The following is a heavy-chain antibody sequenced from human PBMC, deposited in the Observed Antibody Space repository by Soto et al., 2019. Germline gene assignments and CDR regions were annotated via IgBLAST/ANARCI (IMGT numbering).Heavy chain of an antibody. J-gene: IGHJ4*02. D-gene: IGHD6-13*01. V-gene: IGHV3-30-3*01. CDR2: ISYDGSNK. CDR3: ARDRGYSSSWTFDY. CDR1: GFTFSSYA. Sequence: ESGGGVVQPGRSLRLSCAASGFTFSSYAMHWVRQAPGKGLEWVAVISYDGSNKYYADSVKGRFTISRDNSKNTLYLQMNSLRAEDTAVYYCARDRGYSSSWTFDYWGQGTLVTVSS.